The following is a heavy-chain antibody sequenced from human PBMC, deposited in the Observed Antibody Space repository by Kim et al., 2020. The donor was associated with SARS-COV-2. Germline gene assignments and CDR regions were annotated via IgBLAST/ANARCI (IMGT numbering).Heavy chain of an antibody. J-gene: IGHJ4*02. D-gene: IGHD3-3*01. V-gene: IGHV4-34*01. CDR3: ARGITIFGVDHFDY. Sequence: PSLKSRVTISVDPSKNQFSLKLSSVTAADTAVYYCARGITIFGVDHFDYWGQGTLVTVSS.